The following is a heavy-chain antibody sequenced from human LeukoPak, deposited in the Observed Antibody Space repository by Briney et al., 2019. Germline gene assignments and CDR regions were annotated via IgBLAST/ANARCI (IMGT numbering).Heavy chain of an antibody. CDR1: GFTFSSYA. Sequence: GGSLRPSCAASGFTFSSYAMHWVRQAPGKGLEWVAVISYDGSNKYYADSVKGRFTISRDNSKNTLYLQMNSLRAEDTAVYYCARDGVIWGTYYYDSSGYSGVYFDYWGQGTLVTVSS. J-gene: IGHJ4*02. CDR3: ARDGVIWGTYYYDSSGYSGVYFDY. V-gene: IGHV3-30-3*01. D-gene: IGHD3-22*01. CDR2: ISYDGSNK.